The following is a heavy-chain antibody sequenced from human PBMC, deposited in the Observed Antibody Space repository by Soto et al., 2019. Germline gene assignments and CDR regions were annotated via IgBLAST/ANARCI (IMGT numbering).Heavy chain of an antibody. D-gene: IGHD1-26*01. CDR2: INAGNGNT. J-gene: IGHJ4*02. CDR3: ARVDGTY. Sequence: ASVKVSCKASGYTFSSYAIYWVRQAPGQGIEWMGWINAGNGNTKYSQKFQGRVTITRDTSASTAYMELNSLRSEDTAVYYCARVDGTYWGQGTLVTVSS. V-gene: IGHV1-3*01. CDR1: GYTFSSYA.